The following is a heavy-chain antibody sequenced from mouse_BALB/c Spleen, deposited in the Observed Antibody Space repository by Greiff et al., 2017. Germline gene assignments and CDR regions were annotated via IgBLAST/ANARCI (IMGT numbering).Heavy chain of an antibody. Sequence: VQLQQSGAELVKPGASVKLSCKASGYTFTSYYMYWVKQRPGQGLEWIGEINPSNGGTNFNEKFKSKATLTVDKSSSTAYMQLSSLTSEDSAVYYCTRSDCYAMDYWGQGTSVTVSS. CDR2: INPSNGGT. CDR3: TRSDCYAMDY. V-gene: IGHV1S81*02. D-gene: IGHD2-13*01. J-gene: IGHJ4*01. CDR1: GYTFTSYY.